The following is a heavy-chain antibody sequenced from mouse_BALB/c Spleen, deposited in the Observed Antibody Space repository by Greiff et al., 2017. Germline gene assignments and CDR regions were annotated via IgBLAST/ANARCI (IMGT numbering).Heavy chain of an antibody. Sequence: QVQLQQSGAELVGPGVSLKITCKGSGYTFTDYAMHWVNQSLAKSLEWIGVISSYHGNASYNQKFKGKAIMTVDKSSITAYMGLAMLTSEDSAIYYCASQGGYVGWFAYWGQGTLVTVSA. CDR3: ASQGGYVGWFAY. D-gene: IGHD2-14*01. V-gene: IGHV1S137*01. CDR2: ISSYHGNA. CDR1: GYTFTDYA. J-gene: IGHJ3*01.